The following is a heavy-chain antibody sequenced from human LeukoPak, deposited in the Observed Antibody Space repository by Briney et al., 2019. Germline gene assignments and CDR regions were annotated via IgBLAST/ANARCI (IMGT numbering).Heavy chain of an antibody. J-gene: IGHJ2*01. CDR3: ARVGRGLYYYGSGSYWWYFDL. V-gene: IGHV4-61*02. D-gene: IGHD3-10*01. CDR1: GGSISSGSYY. CDR2: VYTSGST. Sequence: SQTLSLTCTVSGGSISSGSYYWSWIRQPAGKGLEWIGRVYTSGSTNYNPSLKSRVTISVDRSKNQFSLKLSSVTAADTAVYYCARVGRGLYYYGSGSYWWYFDLWGRGTLVTVSS.